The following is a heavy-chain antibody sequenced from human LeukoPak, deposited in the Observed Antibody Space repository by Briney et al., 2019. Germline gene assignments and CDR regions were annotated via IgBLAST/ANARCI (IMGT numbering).Heavy chain of an antibody. J-gene: IGHJ3*02. CDR2: IYPGDSDT. D-gene: IGHD2-15*01. V-gene: IGHV5-51*01. Sequence: GESLKISCKGSGYTFTSYWITLVRQMPGKGLEWMGIIYPGDSDTKYSPSFQGQVTISADKSISTAYLQWSSLKASDTAMYYCAGQDIVVVATTTRAFDIWGQGTMVTVSS. CDR3: AGQDIVVVATTTRAFDI. CDR1: GYTFTSYW.